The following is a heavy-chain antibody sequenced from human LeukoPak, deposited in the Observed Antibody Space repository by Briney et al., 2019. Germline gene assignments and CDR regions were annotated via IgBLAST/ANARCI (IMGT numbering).Heavy chain of an antibody. CDR1: GFTFSSYG. V-gene: IGHV3-30*02. CDR3: ATVPRNTNSGSYSEVFDY. Sequence: GGSLRLSCAASGFTFSSYGMHWVRQAPGKGLEWVAVIWYDGSNKYYADSVKGRFTISRDNSKNTLYLQMNSLRSEDTAVYYCATVPRNTNSGSYSEVFDYWGQGTLVTVSS. CDR2: IWYDGSNK. D-gene: IGHD1-26*01. J-gene: IGHJ4*02.